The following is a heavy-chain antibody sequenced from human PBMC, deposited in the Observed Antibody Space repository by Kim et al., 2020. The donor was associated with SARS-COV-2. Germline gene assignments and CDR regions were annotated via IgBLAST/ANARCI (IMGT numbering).Heavy chain of an antibody. J-gene: IGHJ6*03. V-gene: IGHV3-49*04. D-gene: IGHD6-25*01. CDR1: GFTFGDYF. CDR3: TRIGFPNYYYFDI. CDR2: IRSKAYGGTI. Sequence: GGSLRLSCTASGFTFGDYFMSWVRQAPGKGLEWVGVIRSKAYGGTIDYAASVKGRFTISRDDSKSIAFLQMNNLKTDETDGYYCTRIGFPNYYYFDIWG.